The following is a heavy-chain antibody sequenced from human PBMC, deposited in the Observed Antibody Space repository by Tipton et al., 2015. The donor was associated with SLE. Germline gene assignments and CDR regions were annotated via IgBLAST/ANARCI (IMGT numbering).Heavy chain of an antibody. CDR3: AKDYCSGGSCYGLDY. D-gene: IGHD2-15*01. J-gene: IGHJ4*02. V-gene: IGHV3-23*01. Sequence: GSLRLSCVASGFTFSSYAMSWVRQAPGKGLEWVSAISGSGGSTYYADSVKGRFTISRDNSKNTLYLQMNSLRAEDTAVYYCAKDYCSGGSCYGLDYWGQGTLVTVSS. CDR1: GFTFSSYA. CDR2: ISGSGGST.